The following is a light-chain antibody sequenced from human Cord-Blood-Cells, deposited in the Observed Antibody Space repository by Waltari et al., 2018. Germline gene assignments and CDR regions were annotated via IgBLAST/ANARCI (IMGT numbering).Light chain of an antibody. V-gene: IGLV2-23*01. J-gene: IGLJ2*01. Sequence: QSALTQPASVSGSPGQSIPISCTGTSSDVGSYHLFSWYQQHPGKAPKLMIYEGSKRPSGVSNRFSGSKSGNTASLTISGLQAEDEADYYCCSYAGSSTYVVFGGGTKLTVL. CDR1: SSDVGSYHL. CDR3: CSYAGSSTYVV. CDR2: EGS.